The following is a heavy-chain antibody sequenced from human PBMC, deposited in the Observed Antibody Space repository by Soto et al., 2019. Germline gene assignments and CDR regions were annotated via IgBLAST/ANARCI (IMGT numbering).Heavy chain of an antibody. Sequence: SETLSLTCTVSGGSISSYYWSWIRQHPGKGLEWIGYIYYSGSTNYNPSLKSRVTISVDTSKNQFSLKLSSVTAADSAVYYCARDRGVAGTGYFDYWGRGTLVTVSS. J-gene: IGHJ4*02. V-gene: IGHV4-59*01. CDR3: ARDRGVAGTGYFDY. CDR1: GGSISSYY. D-gene: IGHD6-19*01. CDR2: IYYSGST.